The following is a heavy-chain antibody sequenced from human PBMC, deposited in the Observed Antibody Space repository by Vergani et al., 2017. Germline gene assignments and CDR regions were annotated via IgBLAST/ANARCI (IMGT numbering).Heavy chain of an antibody. D-gene: IGHD6-13*01. J-gene: IGHJ6*02. CDR3: AGAAAGNYYYYGMDV. V-gene: IGHV1-69*02. Sequence: QVQLVQSGAEVKKPGSSVKVSCKASGGTFSSYTISWVRQAPGQGLEWMGRIIPILGIANYAQKFQGRVTITADKSTSTAYMELSSLRSEDTAVYYCAGAAAGNYYYYGMDVWGQGTTVTVSS. CDR2: IIPILGIA. CDR1: GGTFSSYT.